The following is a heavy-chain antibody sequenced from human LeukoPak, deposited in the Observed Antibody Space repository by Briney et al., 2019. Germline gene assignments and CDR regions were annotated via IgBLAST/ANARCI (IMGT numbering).Heavy chain of an antibody. CDR3: AKHTMIVVVGVYFDY. J-gene: IGHJ4*02. CDR2: ISSSGSTI. V-gene: IGHV3-11*01. CDR1: GFTFSDYY. D-gene: IGHD3-22*01. Sequence: GGSLRLSCAASGFTFSDYYMSWIRQAPGKGLEWVSYISSSGSTIYYADSVKGRFTISRDNSKNTLYLQMNSLRAEDTAVYYCAKHTMIVVVGVYFDYWGQGTLVTVSS.